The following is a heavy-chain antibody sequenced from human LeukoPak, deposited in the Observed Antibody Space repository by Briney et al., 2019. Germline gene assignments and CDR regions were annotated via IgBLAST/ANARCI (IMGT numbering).Heavy chain of an antibody. J-gene: IGHJ4*02. V-gene: IGHV3-20*04. CDR3: ASAGLDSSRIDY. Sequence: GGSLRLSCAASGFTFDDYGMSWVRQAPGKGLEWVSGINWNGGSTGYADSVKGRFTISRDNAKNSLYLQMNSLRAEDTAVYYCASAGLDSSRIDYWGQGTLVTVSS. CDR1: GFTFDDYG. CDR2: INWNGGST. D-gene: IGHD3-22*01.